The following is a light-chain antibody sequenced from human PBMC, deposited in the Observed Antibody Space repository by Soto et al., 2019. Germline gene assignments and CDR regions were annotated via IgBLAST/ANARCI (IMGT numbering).Light chain of an antibody. J-gene: IGKJ1*01. Sequence: SAVALSLSPGSRSTLSCRASQSVNSYLAWYQQKPGQAPRLLISDASDRATGIPDRFSGSGSGTDFTLTISSLLPEDFAAYYCQQYGYSPVTFGQGTKV. CDR2: DAS. CDR3: QQYGYSPVT. V-gene: IGKV3-11*01. CDR1: QSVNSY.